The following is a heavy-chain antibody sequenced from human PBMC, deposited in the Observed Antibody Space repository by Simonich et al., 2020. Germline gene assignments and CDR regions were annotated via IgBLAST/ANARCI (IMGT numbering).Heavy chain of an antibody. D-gene: IGHD2-2*01. J-gene: IGHJ6*02. V-gene: IGHV3-21*01. CDR2: ISSSSSYI. Sequence: EVQLVESGGGLVKPGGSLRLSCAASGFTFSSYSMNWVRQAPGKGLKWVSSISSSSSYIYYADSVKGLFTISRDNAKNSLYLQMNSLGAEDTAVYYCAGGVYCSSTSCSTYYYYGMDVWGQGTTVTVSS. CDR3: AGGVYCSSTSCSTYYYYGMDV. CDR1: GFTFSSYS.